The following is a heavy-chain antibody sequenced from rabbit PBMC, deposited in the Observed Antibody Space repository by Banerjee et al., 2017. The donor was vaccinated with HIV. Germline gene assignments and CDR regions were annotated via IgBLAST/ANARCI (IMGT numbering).Heavy chain of an antibody. J-gene: IGHJ3*01. Sequence: QSLEESGGDLVKPGASLTLTCTASGFSFSGSYWICWVRQAPGKGLEWIAYIYPDYGSTDYASWVNGRFTISLDNAQNTVFLQMTSLTVADTATYFCASDRPWTSNSGDYNFWGQGTLVTV. D-gene: IGHD1-1*01. CDR3: ASDRPWTSNSGDYNF. V-gene: IGHV1S40*01. CDR2: IYPDYGST. CDR1: GFSFSGSYW.